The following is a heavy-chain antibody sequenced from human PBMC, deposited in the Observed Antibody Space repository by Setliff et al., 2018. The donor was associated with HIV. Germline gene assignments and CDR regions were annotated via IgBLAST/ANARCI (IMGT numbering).Heavy chain of an antibody. Sequence: PGESLKISCRGSGYTFTNYWIGWVRQVPGRGLEWMGTIYPGDSDTRYSPSFEGQVTMSADKSINTAYLQWNSLKASDTAMYYCARQPTDTSGYNNWFDSWGQGTLVTVSS. V-gene: IGHV5-51*01. CDR2: IYPGDSDT. CDR1: GYTFTNYW. J-gene: IGHJ5*01. D-gene: IGHD3-3*01. CDR3: ARQPTDTSGYNNWFDS.